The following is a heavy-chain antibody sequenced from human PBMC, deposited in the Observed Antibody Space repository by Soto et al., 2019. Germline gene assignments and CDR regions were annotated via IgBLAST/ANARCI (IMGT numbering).Heavy chain of an antibody. CDR1: GFTFSSYG. D-gene: IGHD3-3*01. CDR2: ISYDGSNK. V-gene: IGHV3-30*18. Sequence: QVQLVESGGGVVQPGRSLRLSCAASGFTFSSYGMHWVRQAPGKGLEWVAVISYDGSNKYYADSVKGRFTISRDNSKNTLYLQMNSLRAEDTAVYYCAKDPGTTFWCGYLGYYFDYWGQGTLVTVSS. CDR3: AKDPGTTFWCGYLGYYFDY. J-gene: IGHJ4*02.